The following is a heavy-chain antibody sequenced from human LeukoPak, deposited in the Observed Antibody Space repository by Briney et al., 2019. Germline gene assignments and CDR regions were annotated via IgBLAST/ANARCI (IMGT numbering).Heavy chain of an antibody. CDR3: AREVGSSWYRLSAFDI. V-gene: IGHV3-7*01. CDR2: IKQDGSEK. CDR1: GFTFSSYW. Sequence: GGPVRLFCAASGFTFSSYWMSWVRRAPGKGLEGVANIKQDGSEKYYVDSVKGRFTISRDNAKNSLYLQMNSLRAEDTAVYYCAREVGSSWYRLSAFDIWGQGTMVTVSS. J-gene: IGHJ3*02. D-gene: IGHD6-13*01.